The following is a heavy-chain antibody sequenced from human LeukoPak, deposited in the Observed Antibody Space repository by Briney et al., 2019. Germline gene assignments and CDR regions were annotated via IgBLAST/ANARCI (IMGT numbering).Heavy chain of an antibody. Sequence: ASVKVSCKASGYTFTGYYMHWVRQAPGQGLEWMGWINPNSGGTNYAQKFQGRVTMTRDTSISTAYMELSRLRSDDTAVYYCARVGSYYYDSSGRRFDPWGQGTLVTVSS. CDR2: INPNSGGT. CDR1: GYTFTGYY. CDR3: ARVGSYYYDSSGRRFDP. D-gene: IGHD3-22*01. J-gene: IGHJ5*02. V-gene: IGHV1-2*02.